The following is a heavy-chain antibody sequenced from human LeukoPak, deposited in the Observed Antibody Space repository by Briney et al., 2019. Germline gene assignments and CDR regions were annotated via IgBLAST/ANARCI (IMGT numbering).Heavy chain of an antibody. J-gene: IGHJ3*02. CDR1: GGTFSSYA. CDR2: IIPIFGTA. V-gene: IGHV1-69*01. CDR3: ARERYCSGGSCYPSAFDI. D-gene: IGHD2-15*01. Sequence: GSSVKVSCKASGGTFSSYAISWVRQAPGQGLEWMGGIIPIFGTANYAQKFQGRVTVTADESTSTAYTELSSLRSEDTAVYYCARERYCSGGSCYPSAFDIWGQGTMVTVSS.